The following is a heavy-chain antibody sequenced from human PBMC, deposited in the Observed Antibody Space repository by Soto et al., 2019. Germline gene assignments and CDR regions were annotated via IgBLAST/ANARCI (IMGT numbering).Heavy chain of an antibody. D-gene: IGHD3-3*01. V-gene: IGHV1-18*01. Sequence: QVQLVQSGAEVKKPGASVKVSCKASGYTFTSYGISWVRQAPGQGLEWMGWISAYNGNTNYAQKLQGRVTMTTDTSTSTTYMELRSLRSDDTAVNYCARDSNVLRFLEWSYDAFDIWGQGTMVTVSS. CDR2: ISAYNGNT. CDR3: ARDSNVLRFLEWSYDAFDI. J-gene: IGHJ3*02. CDR1: GYTFTSYG.